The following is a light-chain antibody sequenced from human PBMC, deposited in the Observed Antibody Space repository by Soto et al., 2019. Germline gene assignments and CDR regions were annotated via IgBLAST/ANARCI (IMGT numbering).Light chain of an antibody. V-gene: IGKV3-11*01. CDR2: DAS. CDR3: QQYKSYPWT. CDR1: QYLSSY. Sequence: EIVLTQSPATLSLSPGESATLSCRASQYLSSYLAWYQQKPGQPPRLLIYDASNRATGIPARFSGSGSGTNFTLTISSLEPEDFAVYYCQQYKSYPWTFGQGTRVDI. J-gene: IGKJ1*01.